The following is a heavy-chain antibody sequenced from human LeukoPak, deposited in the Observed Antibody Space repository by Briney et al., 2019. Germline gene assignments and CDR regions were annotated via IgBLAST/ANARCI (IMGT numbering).Heavy chain of an antibody. CDR3: ATAGYCSSTSCYDYYYYMDV. Sequence: SVKVSCKASGGTFSSYTISWVQQAPGQGLEWMGRIIPILGIASYAQKFQGRVTITADKSTSTAYMELSSLRSEDTAVYYCATAGYCSSTSCYDYYYYMDVWGKGTTVTVSS. CDR1: GGTFSSYT. V-gene: IGHV1-69*02. D-gene: IGHD2-2*01. J-gene: IGHJ6*03. CDR2: IIPILGIA.